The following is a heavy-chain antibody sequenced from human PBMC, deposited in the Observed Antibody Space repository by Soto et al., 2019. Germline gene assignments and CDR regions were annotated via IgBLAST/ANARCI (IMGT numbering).Heavy chain of an antibody. Sequence: SVKVSCKASGGTFSSYTISWVRQAPGQGLEWMGRIIPILGIANYAQKFQGRVTITADKSTSTAYMELSSLRSEDTAVYYCARDSSGLLFDYWGQGTLVTVSS. V-gene: IGHV1-69*04. CDR2: IIPILGIA. CDR1: GGTFSSYT. D-gene: IGHD3-9*01. J-gene: IGHJ4*02. CDR3: ARDSSGLLFDY.